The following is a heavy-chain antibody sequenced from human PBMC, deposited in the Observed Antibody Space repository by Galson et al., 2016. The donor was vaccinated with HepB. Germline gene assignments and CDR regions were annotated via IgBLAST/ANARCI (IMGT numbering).Heavy chain of an antibody. CDR2: ISGSSTSI. J-gene: IGHJ4*02. CDR1: GFTFSSYS. D-gene: IGHD4-17*01. V-gene: IGHV3-48*02. Sequence: SLRLSCAASGFTFSSYSMNWVRQAPGKGLEWVSYISGSSTSIIYADSVKGRYTISRDNAKNSLYLQMNSLRDEDTAVYYCASDKTYADYDGLFDYWGQGTLVTVSS. CDR3: ASDKTYADYDGLFDY.